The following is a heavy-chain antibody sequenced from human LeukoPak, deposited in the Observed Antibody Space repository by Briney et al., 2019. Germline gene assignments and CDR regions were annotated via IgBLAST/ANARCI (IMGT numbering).Heavy chain of an antibody. CDR1: GFTFSSYA. D-gene: IGHD3-10*01. V-gene: IGHV3-23*01. CDR3: ARRGYYYGSGSYWGGPFDY. CDR2: ISGSGGST. Sequence: PGGSLRLSCAASGFTFSSYAMSWVRQAPGKGLEWVSAISGSGGSTYYADSVKGRFTISRDNSKNTLYLQMNSLRAEDTAVYYCARRGYYYGSGSYWGGPFDYWGQGTLVTVSS. J-gene: IGHJ4*02.